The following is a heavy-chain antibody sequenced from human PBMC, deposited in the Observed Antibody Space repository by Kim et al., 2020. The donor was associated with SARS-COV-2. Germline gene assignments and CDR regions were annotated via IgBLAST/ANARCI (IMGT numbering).Heavy chain of an antibody. CDR1: GFPFSSFA. V-gene: IGHV3-23*01. Sequence: GGSLRLSCAASGFPFSSFAMSWVRQAPGKGLEWVSTISASGATTYSADSVKGRLTISRDNSKNTLSLQMNSLRAEDTAVYYCAKVQVWFGDAFDYWGQGTLVTVSS. CDR2: ISASGATT. J-gene: IGHJ4*02. D-gene: IGHD3-10*01. CDR3: AKVQVWFGDAFDY.